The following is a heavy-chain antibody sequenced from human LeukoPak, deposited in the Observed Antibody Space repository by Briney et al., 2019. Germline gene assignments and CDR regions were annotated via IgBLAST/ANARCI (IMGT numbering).Heavy chain of an antibody. V-gene: IGHV1-69*13. D-gene: IGHD3-22*01. J-gene: IGHJ4*02. CDR2: IIPIFGTA. CDR1: GGTFSSYA. CDR3: ARQYYDSSGYWYY. Sequence: SVKVSCKASGGTFSSYAISWVRQAPGQGLEWMGGIIPIFGTADYAQKFQGRVTITADESTSTAYMELSSLRSEDTAVYYCARQYYDSSGYWYYWGQGTLVTVSS.